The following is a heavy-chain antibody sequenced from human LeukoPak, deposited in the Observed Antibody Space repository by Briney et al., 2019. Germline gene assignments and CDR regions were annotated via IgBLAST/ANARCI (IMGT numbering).Heavy chain of an antibody. Sequence: GGSLRLSCAASGFTFSSYWMHWVRQAPGKGLVWVSRINSDGSSTSYADSVKGRFTISRDNAKNTLYLQMNSLRAEDTAVYYCASGILTGYTYYYYYMDVWGKGTTVTVSS. CDR2: INSDGSST. CDR3: ASGILTGYTYYYYYMDV. J-gene: IGHJ6*03. D-gene: IGHD3-9*01. V-gene: IGHV3-74*01. CDR1: GFTFSSYW.